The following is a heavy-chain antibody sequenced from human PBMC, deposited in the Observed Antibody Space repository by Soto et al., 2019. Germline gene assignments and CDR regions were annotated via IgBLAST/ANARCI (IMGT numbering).Heavy chain of an antibody. D-gene: IGHD4-17*01. V-gene: IGHV4-59*01. CDR1: GGPPGTYC. CDR3: TGVGGYYGDYPNFDY. Sequence: KPSETLSLTCTVSGGPPGTYCRSWTRQPPGKGLEWIGYSYYSGTTKCTPSLKRRVTISLDTSKTRFSLKLSSVTAADTAVYYCTGVGGYYGDYPNFDYWGQGALVTVSS. CDR2: SYYSGTT. J-gene: IGHJ4*02.